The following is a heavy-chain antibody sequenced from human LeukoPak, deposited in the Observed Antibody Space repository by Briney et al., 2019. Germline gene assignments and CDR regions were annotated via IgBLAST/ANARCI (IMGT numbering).Heavy chain of an antibody. Sequence: PGGSPRLSCAASGFTFSSYGMHWVRQAPGKGLEWVAVIWYDGSNKYYADSVKGRFTISRDNSKNTLYLQMNSLRAEDTAVYYCARDSYCNGNRCYLTTPYWGQGTLVTVSS. CDR2: IWYDGSNK. J-gene: IGHJ4*02. CDR1: GFTFSSYG. D-gene: IGHD2-15*01. V-gene: IGHV3-33*01. CDR3: ARDSYCNGNRCYLTTPY.